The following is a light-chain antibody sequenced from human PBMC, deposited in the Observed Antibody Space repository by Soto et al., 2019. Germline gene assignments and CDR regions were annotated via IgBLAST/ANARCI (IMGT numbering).Light chain of an antibody. CDR2: VVS. V-gene: IGLV2-14*01. J-gene: IGLJ2*01. CDR3: SSSSRDTTVL. Sequence: QSALTQPASVSGSPGQSIAISCTGTSSDVGGYNYVSWHQQHPGKAPKVLISVVSNRPSGVSNRFSGSKSGNTASLTIAGLQADDEADYYCSSSSRDTTVLFGGGTKLTVL. CDR1: SSDVGGYNY.